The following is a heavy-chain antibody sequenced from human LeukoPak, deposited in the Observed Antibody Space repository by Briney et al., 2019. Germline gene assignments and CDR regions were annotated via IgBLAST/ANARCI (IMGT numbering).Heavy chain of an antibody. D-gene: IGHD3-3*01. CDR3: ARVSRYYDFWSGYYPLNYFDY. J-gene: IGHJ4*02. V-gene: IGHV1-18*01. CDR2: ISAYNGNT. Sequence: ASVKVSCKASGYTFTSYGISWVRQAPGQGLEWMGWISAYNGNTNYAQKLQGRVTMTTDTSTSTAYMELRSLRSDDTAVYYCARVSRYYDFWSGYYPLNYFDYWGQGTLVTVSS. CDR1: GYTFTSYG.